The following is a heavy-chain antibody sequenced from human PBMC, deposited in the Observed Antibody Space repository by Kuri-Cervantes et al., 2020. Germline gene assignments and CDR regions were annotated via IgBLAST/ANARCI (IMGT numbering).Heavy chain of an antibody. J-gene: IGHJ4*02. Sequence: GGSLRLSCKGSGYSFTSYWIAWVRQMPGKGLEWMGIIYPGDSDTRYNPSFQGQVTISADKSISTAYLQWSSLKASDTAMYYCARQYSSSWPYSDYWGQGTLVTVSS. CDR2: IYPGDSDT. CDR3: ARQYSSSWPYSDY. D-gene: IGHD6-13*01. CDR1: GYSFTSYW. V-gene: IGHV5-51*01.